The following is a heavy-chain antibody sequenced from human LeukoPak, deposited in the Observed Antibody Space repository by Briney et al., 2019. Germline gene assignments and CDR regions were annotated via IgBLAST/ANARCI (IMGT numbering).Heavy chain of an antibody. V-gene: IGHV1-18*01. D-gene: IGHD6-13*01. Sequence: ASVKVSCKTSGYTFTNYGISWVRQAPGLGLEWMGWISAYNGNTNYAQKVQGRVTMTTDASTSTAYMELRSLRFDDTAVYYCARDQSVRLLQTSSTYFKHVFAIWGQGSMVTVSS. CDR1: GYTFTNYG. CDR2: ISAYNGNT. J-gene: IGHJ3*02. CDR3: ARDQSVRLLQTSSTYFKHVFAI.